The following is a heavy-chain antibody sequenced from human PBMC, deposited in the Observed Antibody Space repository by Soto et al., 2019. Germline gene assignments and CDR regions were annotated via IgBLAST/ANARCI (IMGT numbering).Heavy chain of an antibody. CDR3: AREEGTYYYDSSGSGYGY. CDR2: IYSGGST. V-gene: IGHV3-66*01. D-gene: IGHD3-22*01. J-gene: IGHJ4*02. CDR1: GFTVSSNY. Sequence: EVQLVESGGGLVQPGGSLRLSCAASGFTVSSNYMSWVRQAPGKGLEWVSVIYSGGSTYYADSVKGRFTISRDNSKNTLYLQMNSLRAEDTAVYYCAREEGTYYYDSSGSGYGYWGQGTLVTVSS.